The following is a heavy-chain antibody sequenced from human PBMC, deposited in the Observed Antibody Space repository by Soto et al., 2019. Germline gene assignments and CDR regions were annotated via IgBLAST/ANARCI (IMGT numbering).Heavy chain of an antibody. V-gene: IGHV3-30*18. CDR1: GFTFSSYG. J-gene: IGHJ4*02. Sequence: GGSLRLSCAASGFTFSSYGMHWVRQAPGKGLEWVAVISYDGSNKYYADSVKGRFTISRDNSKNTLYLQMNSLRARDTAVYYCAKDISLIAVAGFDPGYYFDYWGQGTLVTVSS. CDR2: ISYDGSNK. CDR3: AKDISLIAVAGFDPGYYFDY. D-gene: IGHD6-19*01.